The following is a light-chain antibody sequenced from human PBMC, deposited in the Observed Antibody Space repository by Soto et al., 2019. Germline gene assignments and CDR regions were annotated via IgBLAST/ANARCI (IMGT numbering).Light chain of an antibody. J-gene: IGKJ5*01. CDR3: QQRNVWPPIT. Sequence: VLTQSPATLSLSPGERATLSGRASQSIHTSLAWYQQKSGKPPRLVLYDSTLRANGVPDRFGGSRSGTEFTLTTNSLEPEDFAVYYCQQRNVWPPITFGQGTRLEIK. CDR1: QSIHTS. CDR2: DST. V-gene: IGKV3-11*01.